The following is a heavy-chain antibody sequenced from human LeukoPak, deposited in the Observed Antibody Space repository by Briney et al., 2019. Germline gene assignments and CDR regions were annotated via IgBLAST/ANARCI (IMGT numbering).Heavy chain of an antibody. D-gene: IGHD3-9*01. Sequence: GGSLRLSCAASGFTFSSYAMSWVRQAPGKGLEWVSSISSSSIYIYYADSVKGRFTISRDNAKNSLYLQMNSLRAEDTAVYYCARVGLRCFDWLLSRDSYDAFDIWGQGTMVTVYS. V-gene: IGHV3-21*01. CDR3: ARVGLRCFDWLLSRDSYDAFDI. CDR1: GFTFSSYA. J-gene: IGHJ3*02. CDR2: ISSSSIYI.